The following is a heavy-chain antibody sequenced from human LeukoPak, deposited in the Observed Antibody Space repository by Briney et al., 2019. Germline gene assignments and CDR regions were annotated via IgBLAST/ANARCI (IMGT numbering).Heavy chain of an antibody. J-gene: IGHJ4*02. CDR3: ATIEAVRFHY. CDR2: IKQDGSEK. CDR1: GFTFSSHW. D-gene: IGHD5-24*01. Sequence: PWGSLRLSCADSGFTFSSHWMSWVRQAPGRGLEWVANIKQDGSEKYYLDSVKGRFTISRDNAKNSVYLQMNSLRGEDTAVYYCATIEAVRFHYWGQGTLVTVSS. V-gene: IGHV3-7*01.